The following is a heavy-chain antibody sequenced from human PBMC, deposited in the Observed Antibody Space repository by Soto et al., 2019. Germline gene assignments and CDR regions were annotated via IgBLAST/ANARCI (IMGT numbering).Heavy chain of an antibody. CDR2: IGTAGDT. V-gene: IGHV3-13*01. CDR3: ARASLNTIFGVVNYYYCMDV. D-gene: IGHD3-3*01. J-gene: IGHJ6*02. Sequence: GGSLRLSCAASGFTFSSYDMHWVRQATGKGLEWVSAIGTAGDTYYPGSVKGPFTISRENAKNSLYLQMNSLRAGDTAVYYCARASLNTIFGVVNYYYCMDVWGQWTTVTVSS. CDR1: GFTFSSYD.